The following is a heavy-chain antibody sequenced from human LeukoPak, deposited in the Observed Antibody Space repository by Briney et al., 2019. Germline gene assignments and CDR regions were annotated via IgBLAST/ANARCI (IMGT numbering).Heavy chain of an antibody. CDR2: IWYDGSNK. V-gene: IGHV3-33*01. CDR1: GFTFSSYG. CDR3: ARDGVGANGPGFDY. J-gene: IGHJ4*02. D-gene: IGHD1-26*01. Sequence: GRSLRLSCAASGFTFSSYGMHWVRQAPGKGLEWVAVIWYDGSNKYYADSVKGRFTISRDNSKSTLYLQMNSLRAEDTAVYYCARDGVGANGPGFDYWGQGTLVTVSS.